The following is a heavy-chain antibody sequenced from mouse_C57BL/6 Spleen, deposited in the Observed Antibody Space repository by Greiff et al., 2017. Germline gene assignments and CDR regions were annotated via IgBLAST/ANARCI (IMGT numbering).Heavy chain of an antibody. V-gene: IGHV1-55*01. J-gene: IGHJ2*01. CDR2: IYPGSGST. Sequence: QVHVKQPGAELVKPGASVKMSCKASGYTFTSYWITWVKQRPGQGLEWIGDIYPGSGSTNYNEKFKSKATLTVDTSSSTAYMQLSSLTSEDSAVYYCASSYFDYWGQGTTLTVSS. CDR1: GYTFTSYW. CDR3: ASSYFDY.